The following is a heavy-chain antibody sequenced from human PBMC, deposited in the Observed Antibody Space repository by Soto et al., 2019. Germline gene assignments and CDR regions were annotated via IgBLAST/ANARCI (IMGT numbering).Heavy chain of an antibody. J-gene: IGHJ6*02. CDR1: GFTVSSNY. D-gene: IGHD3-22*01. V-gene: IGHV3-53*01. Sequence: GGSLRLSCAASGFTVSSNYMSWVRQAPGKGLEWVSVIYSGGSTYYADSVKGRFTISGDNSKNTLYLQMNSLRAEDTAVYYRARDGGSGYGYYYYGMDVWGQGTTVTVSS. CDR3: ARDGGSGYGYYYYGMDV. CDR2: IYSGGST.